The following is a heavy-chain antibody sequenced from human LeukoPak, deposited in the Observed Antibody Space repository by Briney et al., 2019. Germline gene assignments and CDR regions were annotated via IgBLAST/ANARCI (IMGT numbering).Heavy chain of an antibody. CDR2: ISYDGSNK. CDR3: ARAGVATITGGYFDY. D-gene: IGHD5-12*01. V-gene: IGHV3-30*04. Sequence: GGSLRLSCAASGFTFSSYAMRWVRQAPGKGLEWVAVISYDGSNKYYADSVKGRFTISRDNSKNTLYLQMNSLRAEDTAVYYCARAGVATITGGYFDYWGQGTLVTVSS. J-gene: IGHJ4*02. CDR1: GFTFSSYA.